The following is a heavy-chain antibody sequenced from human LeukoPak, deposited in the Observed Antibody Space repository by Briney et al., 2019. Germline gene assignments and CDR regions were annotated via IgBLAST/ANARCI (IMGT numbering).Heavy chain of an antibody. CDR1: GHTFTDYY. Sequence: ASVKVSCKASGHTFTDYYMHWVRQAPGQGLEWMGWINPNSGDTDFAQKFQGRVTMTRDASVSTAYMDLSSLSSDDTALYHCATSHSSGWADYWGQGTLVTVSS. CDR2: INPNSGDT. V-gene: IGHV1-2*02. D-gene: IGHD6-19*01. J-gene: IGHJ4*02. CDR3: ATSHSSGWADY.